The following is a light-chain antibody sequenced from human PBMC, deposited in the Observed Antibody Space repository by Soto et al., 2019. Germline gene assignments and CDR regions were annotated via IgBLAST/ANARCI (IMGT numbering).Light chain of an antibody. CDR1: QSVSSN. V-gene: IGKV3-15*01. Sequence: EIVMTQSPATLSVSPGERATLSCRASQSVSSNLAWYQQKPGQAPRLLIYGASTRATGIPARFSGSGSGIEFTLTISSLQSEDFAVYYCQHLTFGQGTKVEIK. CDR3: QHLT. CDR2: GAS. J-gene: IGKJ1*01.